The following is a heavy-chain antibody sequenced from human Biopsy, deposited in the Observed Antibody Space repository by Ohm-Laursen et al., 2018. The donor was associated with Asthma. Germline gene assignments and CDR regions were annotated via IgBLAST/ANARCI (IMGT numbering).Heavy chain of an antibody. J-gene: IGHJ6*02. CDR2: IYYSGTT. V-gene: IGHV4-39*01. CDR1: SGSGGYMRSGNYY. CDR3: VRGSSSWHHGPFHYYYGLDV. D-gene: IGHD6-13*01. Sequence: LDTLSLTCSLSSGSGGYMRSGNYYWGWIRQPPGKGLEWIGSIYYSGTTYYNPSLEGRVTVSADTSKNQISLKLTSVTAADTAVYYCVRGSSSWHHGPFHYYYGLDVWGQGTTATVSS.